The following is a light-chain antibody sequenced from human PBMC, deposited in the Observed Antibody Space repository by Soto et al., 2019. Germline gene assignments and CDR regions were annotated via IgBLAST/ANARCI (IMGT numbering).Light chain of an antibody. Sequence: DIQMTQSPSTLSASVGDRVAITCRASQSISIWLAWYQQKPGKAPKLLIYKASSLESGVPSRFSGRGSGTEFTLTISSLQPDDFATYYCQQYNNYSWTFGQGTKVEIK. J-gene: IGKJ1*01. V-gene: IGKV1-5*03. CDR2: KAS. CDR3: QQYNNYSWT. CDR1: QSISIW.